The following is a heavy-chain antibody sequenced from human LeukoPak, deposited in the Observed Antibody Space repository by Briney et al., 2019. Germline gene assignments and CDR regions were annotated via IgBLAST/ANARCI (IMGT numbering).Heavy chain of an antibody. Sequence: PGGSLRLSCAASGFTFSSYVMNWVRQAPGTGLEWVSGITANGGNTFYADSVKGRFTMSRDNSKDTLYLQMNSLRAEDTAVYYCAKAAYCSGADCLHTRSGAYYYYYMDVWDKGTPVTVSS. CDR1: GFTFSSYV. J-gene: IGHJ6*03. D-gene: IGHD2-15*01. CDR2: ITANGGNT. CDR3: AKAAYCSGADCLHTRSGAYYYYYMDV. V-gene: IGHV3-23*01.